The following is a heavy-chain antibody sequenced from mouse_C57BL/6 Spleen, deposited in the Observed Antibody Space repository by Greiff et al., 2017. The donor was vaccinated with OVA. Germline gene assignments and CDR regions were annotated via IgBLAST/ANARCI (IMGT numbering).Heavy chain of an antibody. CDR3: ARGVDY. CDR1: GYSFTGYY. J-gene: IGHJ4*01. CDR2: INPSTGGT. V-gene: IGHV1-42*01. Sequence: EVKLEESGPELVKPGASVKISCKASGYSFTGYYMNWVKQSPEKSLEWIGEINPSTGGTTYNQKFKAKATLTVDKSSSTAYMQLKSLTSEDSAVYYCARGVDYWGQGTSVTVSS.